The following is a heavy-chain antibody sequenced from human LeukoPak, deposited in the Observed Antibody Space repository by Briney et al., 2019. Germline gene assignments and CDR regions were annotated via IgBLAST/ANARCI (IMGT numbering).Heavy chain of an antibody. CDR1: GYTFTGYY. CDR2: INPNSGGT. Sequence: ASVKVSCKASGYTFTGYYMHWVRQAPGQGLEWMGWINPNSGGTNYAQKFQGRVTMTRDTSISTAYMELSRLRSDDTVVYYCARGLIVGALFDYWGQGTLVTVSS. V-gene: IGHV1-2*02. CDR3: ARGLIVGALFDY. J-gene: IGHJ4*02. D-gene: IGHD1-26*01.